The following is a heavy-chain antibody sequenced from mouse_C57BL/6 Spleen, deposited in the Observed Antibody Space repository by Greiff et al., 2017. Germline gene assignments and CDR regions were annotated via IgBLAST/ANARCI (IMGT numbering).Heavy chain of an antibody. Sequence: VQLQQSGAELVRPGASVKLSCTASGFNIKDYYMHWVKQRPEQGLEWIGRIDPEDGDTEYAPKFQGKATLTADTSSNTSYLQHISLTSEDTAVYYCTTIDYGNYNAMDYWGQGTSVTVSS. J-gene: IGHJ4*01. CDR3: TTIDYGNYNAMDY. D-gene: IGHD2-1*01. CDR1: GFNIKDYY. V-gene: IGHV14-1*01. CDR2: IDPEDGDT.